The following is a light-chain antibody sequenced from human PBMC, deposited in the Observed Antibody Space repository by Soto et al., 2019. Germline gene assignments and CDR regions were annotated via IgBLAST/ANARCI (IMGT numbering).Light chain of an antibody. CDR2: DAS. V-gene: IGKV3-11*01. CDR1: QSVSSY. J-gene: IGKJ3*01. Sequence: EIVLTQSPATLSLSPGERATLSCRASQSVSSYLAWYQQKPGQAPRLLIYDASNRATGIPARFSGSGSGTDFTLTISSLEPEDFAVYYCQHRGNWPPIFTFGPGTKVEIK. CDR3: QHRGNWPPIFT.